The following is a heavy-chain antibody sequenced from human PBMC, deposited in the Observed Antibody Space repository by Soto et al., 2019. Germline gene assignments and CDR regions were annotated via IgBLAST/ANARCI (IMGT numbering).Heavy chain of an antibody. V-gene: IGHV3-11*01. J-gene: IGHJ6*02. CDR1: GFTFSDYY. Sequence: QVQLVESGGGLVKPGGPLRLSCAASGFTFSDYYMSWIRQAPGKGLEWVSYISSSGSTIYYADSVKGRFTISRDNAKNSLYLQMNSLRAEDTAVYYCARETNGFMGAIAPAGYYYYGMDVWGQGTTVTVSS. D-gene: IGHD1-26*01. CDR3: ARETNGFMGAIAPAGYYYYGMDV. CDR2: ISSSGSTI.